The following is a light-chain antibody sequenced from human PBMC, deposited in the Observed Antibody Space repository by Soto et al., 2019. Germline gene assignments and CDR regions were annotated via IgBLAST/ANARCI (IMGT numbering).Light chain of an antibody. CDR1: QSVSSY. Sequence: EVVLRQSPATLCLAPGERATLCGRGSQSVSSYLAWYQQKPGQAPRLLIYDASNRATGIPARFSGSGSGTDFTLTIRRLEPEDFAVYYCQQYGSSPPATFGGGTKVDIK. V-gene: IGKV3-20*01. CDR2: DAS. J-gene: IGKJ4*01. CDR3: QQYGSSPPAT.